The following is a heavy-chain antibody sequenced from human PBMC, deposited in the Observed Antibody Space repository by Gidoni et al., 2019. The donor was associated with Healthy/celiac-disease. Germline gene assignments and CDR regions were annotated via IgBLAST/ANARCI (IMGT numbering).Heavy chain of an antibody. CDR2: IWYDGSNK. V-gene: IGHV3-33*01. CDR1: GFTFSSYG. Sequence: QVQLVESGGGVVQPGRSLRLSCAASGFTFSSYGMHWVRQAPGKGREWVAVIWYDGSNKYYADSVKGRFTISRDNSKNTLYLQMNSLRAEDTAVYYCARDLRDGYNFLFDHWGQGTLVTVSS. J-gene: IGHJ4*02. CDR3: ARDLRDGYNFLFDH. D-gene: IGHD5-12*01.